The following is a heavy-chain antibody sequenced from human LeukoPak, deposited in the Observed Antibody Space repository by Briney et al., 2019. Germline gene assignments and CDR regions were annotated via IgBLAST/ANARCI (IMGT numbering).Heavy chain of an antibody. CDR2: IYYSGST. V-gene: IGHV4-39*01. D-gene: IGHD3-22*01. Sequence: PSETLPLTCTVSGGSISSSSYYWGWIRQPPGKGLEWIGSIYYSGSTYYNPSLKSRVTISVDTSKNQFSLKLSSVTAADTAVYYCARVPSAYVGTYYYDSSGYSYFDYWGRGTLVTVSS. CDR3: ARVPSAYVGTYYYDSSGYSYFDY. CDR1: GGSISSSSYY. J-gene: IGHJ4*02.